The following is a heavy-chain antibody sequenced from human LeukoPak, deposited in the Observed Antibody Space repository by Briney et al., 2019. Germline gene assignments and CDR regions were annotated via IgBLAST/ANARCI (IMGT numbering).Heavy chain of an antibody. CDR1: GFTFSSYW. J-gene: IGHJ6*03. D-gene: IGHD3-3*01. V-gene: IGHV3-7*01. CDR2: IKQDGSEK. CDR3: ARWGDYDFWSGYMDV. Sequence: PGGSLRLSCAASGFTFSSYWMSWVRQAPGKGLEWVANIKQDGSEKYYVDSVKGRFTISRDNAKNSLYLQMNNLRAEDTAVYYCARWGDYDFWSGYMDVWGKGTTVTVSS.